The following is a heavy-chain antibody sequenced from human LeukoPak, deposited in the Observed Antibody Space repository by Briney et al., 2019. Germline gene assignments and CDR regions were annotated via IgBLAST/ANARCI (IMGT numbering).Heavy chain of an antibody. J-gene: IGHJ6*02. CDR2: MNPNSGNT. CDR1: GYTFTSYD. V-gene: IGHV1-8*01. CDR3: ARSVDTAMDYYYYGMDV. D-gene: IGHD5-18*01. Sequence: SVKVSCKASGYTFTSYDINWVRQATGQGLEWMGWMNPNSGNTGYAQKFQGRVTMTRNTSIGTAYMELSSLRSEDTAVYYCARSVDTAMDYYYYGMDVWGQGTTVTVSS.